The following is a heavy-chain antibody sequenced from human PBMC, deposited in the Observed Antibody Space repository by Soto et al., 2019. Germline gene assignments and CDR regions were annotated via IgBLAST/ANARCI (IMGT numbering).Heavy chain of an antibody. V-gene: IGHV4-34*01. CDR1: GGSFSGYY. CDR3: ARAAGQQLEKNWFDP. Sequence: SETLSLTCAVYGGSFSGYYWSWIRQPPGKGLEWIGEINHSGSTNYNPSLKSRVTISVDTSKNQFSLKLSSVTAADTAVYYCARAAGQQLEKNWFDPWGQGTLVTVSS. D-gene: IGHD6-13*01. J-gene: IGHJ5*02. CDR2: INHSGST.